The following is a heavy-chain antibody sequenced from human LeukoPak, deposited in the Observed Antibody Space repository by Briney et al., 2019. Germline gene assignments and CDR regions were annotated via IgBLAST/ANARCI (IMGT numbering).Heavy chain of an antibody. CDR2: INPSGGST. CDR3: ARTYYYDSSGYYLGGNWFDP. V-gene: IGHV1-46*02. CDR1: GYTFNSYY. D-gene: IGHD3-22*01. J-gene: IGHJ5*02. Sequence: GASVKVSCKASGYTFNSYYMHWVRQAPGQGLEWMGIINPSGGSTSYAQKFQGRVTMTRDTSTSTVYMELSSLRSEDTAVYSCARTYYYDSSGYYLGGNWFDPWGQGTLVTVSS.